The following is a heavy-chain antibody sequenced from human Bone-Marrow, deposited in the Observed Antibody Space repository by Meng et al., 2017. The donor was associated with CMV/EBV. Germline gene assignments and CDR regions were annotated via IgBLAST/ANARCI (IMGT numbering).Heavy chain of an antibody. V-gene: IGHV3-66*01. CDR2: IYSGGST. CDR1: GFTFSNAW. D-gene: IGHD3-10*01. Sequence: GESLKISCAASGFTFSNAWMSWVRQAPGKGLEWVSVIYSGGSTYYADSVKGRFTISRDNSKNTLYLQMNSLRAEDTAVYYCARDGYGSGSYFAFDIWGQGTMVTVSS. J-gene: IGHJ3*02. CDR3: ARDGYGSGSYFAFDI.